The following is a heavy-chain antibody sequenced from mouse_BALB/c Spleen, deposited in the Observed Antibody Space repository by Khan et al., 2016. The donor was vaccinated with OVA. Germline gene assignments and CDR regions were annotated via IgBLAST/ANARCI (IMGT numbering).Heavy chain of an antibody. Sequence: QVQLQQSGPELVKPWASVKMSCKASGYTFSDYFISWMKQRTGQGLEWIGEMYPGSDTTYYNEKFKGKATLTADKSSNTAYMQVSSLTSEDSAVYFSARRAYYGRSWFANLGQGSLFTVSA. CDR3: ARRAYYGRSWFAN. D-gene: IGHD1-1*01. J-gene: IGHJ3*01. CDR1: GYTFSDYF. CDR2: MYPGSDTT. V-gene: IGHV1-77*01.